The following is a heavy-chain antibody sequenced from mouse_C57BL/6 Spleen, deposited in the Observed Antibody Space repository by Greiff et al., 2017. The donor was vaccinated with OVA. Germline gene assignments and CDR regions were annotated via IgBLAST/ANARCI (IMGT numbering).Heavy chain of an antibody. J-gene: IGHJ4*01. CDR1: GYTFTSYG. CDR2: IYPRSGNT. CDR3: AREGLGNYPYAMDY. Sequence: QVQLQQSGAELARPGASVKLSCKASGYTFTSYGISWVKQRTGQGLEWIGEIYPRSGNTYYNEKFKGKATLTADKSSSTAYMEPRSLTSEDSAVYFCAREGLGNYPYAMDYWGQGTSVTVSS. V-gene: IGHV1-81*01. D-gene: IGHD2-1*01.